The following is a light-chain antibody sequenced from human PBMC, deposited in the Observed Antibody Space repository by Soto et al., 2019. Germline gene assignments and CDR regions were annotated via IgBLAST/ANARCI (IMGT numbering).Light chain of an antibody. V-gene: IGKV1-39*01. J-gene: IGKJ5*01. CDR2: AAS. CDR3: QQTYSTPRT. Sequence: DIQMTQSPSSLSASVGDRVTITCRPSQSISGSLNWYQQKPGKAPKLLIYAASSLHSGVPSRFSGSGSGTDFTLTISNLQSEDFATYFCQQTYSTPRTFGQGTRLEIK. CDR1: QSISGS.